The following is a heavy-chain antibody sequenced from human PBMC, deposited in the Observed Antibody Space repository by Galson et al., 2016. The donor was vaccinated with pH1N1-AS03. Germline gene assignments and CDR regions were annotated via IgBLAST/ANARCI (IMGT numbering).Heavy chain of an antibody. V-gene: IGHV3-53*01. CDR3: SARRPGDGFGELTRDY. CDR1: GFTVSSGY. CDR2: IHAGGDT. D-gene: IGHD3-10*01. Sequence: SLRLSCAATGFTVSSGYHISWVRQAPGKGLEWVSVIHAGGDTYNADSVKGRFTISRDNAENSLYLQMNSMPAADTAVYYCSARRPGDGFGELTRDYWGQGILVTVSS. J-gene: IGHJ4*02.